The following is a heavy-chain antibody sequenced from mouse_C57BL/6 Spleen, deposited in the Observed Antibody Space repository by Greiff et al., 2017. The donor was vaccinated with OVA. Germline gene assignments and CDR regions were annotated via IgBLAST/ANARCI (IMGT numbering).Heavy chain of an antibody. V-gene: IGHV1-19*01. CDR1: GYTFTDYY. CDR2: INPYNGGT. Sequence: VQLQQSGPVLVKPGASVKMSCKASGYTFTDYYMNWVKQSHGKSLEWIGVINPYNGGTSYNQKFKGKATLTVDKSSSTAYMELNSLTSEDSAVYYCARYRLGYYAMDYWGQGTSVTVSS. J-gene: IGHJ4*01. CDR3: ARYRLGYYAMDY. D-gene: IGHD1-2*01.